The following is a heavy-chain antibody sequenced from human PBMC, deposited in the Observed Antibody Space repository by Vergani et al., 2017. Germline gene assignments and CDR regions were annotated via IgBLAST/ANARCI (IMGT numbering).Heavy chain of an antibody. D-gene: IGHD3/OR15-3a*01. V-gene: IGHV5-51*01. J-gene: IGHJ5*02. CDR3: ARLIVEGGLDQGNWFDP. CDR2: IYPGDSDT. Sequence: EVPLVQSGAAVKKPGESLKISCKGSGYSFTSYWIGWVRQLPGKGLEWMGIIYPGDSDTRYSPSFQGQVTISADKSISTAYLQWSSLKASDTAMYYCARLIVEGGLDQGNWFDPWGQGTLVTVSS. CDR1: GYSFTSYW.